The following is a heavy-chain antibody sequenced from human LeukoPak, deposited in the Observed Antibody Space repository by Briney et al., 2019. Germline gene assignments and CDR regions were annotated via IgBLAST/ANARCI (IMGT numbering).Heavy chain of an antibody. D-gene: IGHD3-10*01. CDR1: GFTFSSYA. V-gene: IGHV3-30*04. CDR2: ISYDGSNK. Sequence: GGSLRLSCAASGFTFSSYAMHWVRQAPGKGLEWVAVISYDGSNKYYADSVKGRFTISRDNSKNTLYLQMDSLRAEDTAVYYCARGRSLWGSGRRLDPWGQGTLVTVSS. CDR3: ARGRSLWGSGRRLDP. J-gene: IGHJ5*02.